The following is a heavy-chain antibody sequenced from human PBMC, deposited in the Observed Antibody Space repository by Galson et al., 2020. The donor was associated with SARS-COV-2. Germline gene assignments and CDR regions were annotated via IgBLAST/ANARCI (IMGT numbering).Heavy chain of an antibody. CDR2: INHSGST. CDR3: ARRGSLRLGELYYFDY. CDR1: GGSFSGYY. J-gene: IGHJ4*02. D-gene: IGHD3-16*01. V-gene: IGHV4-34*01. Sequence: SETLSLTCAVYGGSFSGYYWSWIRQPPGKGLEWIGEINHSGSTNYNPSLKSRVTISVDTSKNQFSLKLSSVTAADTAVYYCARRGSLRLGELYYFDYWGQGTLVTVSS.